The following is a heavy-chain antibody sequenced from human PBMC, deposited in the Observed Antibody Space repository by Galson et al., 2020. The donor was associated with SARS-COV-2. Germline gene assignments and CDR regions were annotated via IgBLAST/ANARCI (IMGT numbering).Heavy chain of an antibody. CDR3: ARTYYYDSSGYYFDAFDI. V-gene: IGHV5-51*01. J-gene: IGHJ3*02. D-gene: IGHD3-22*01. CDR1: GYSFTSYW. Sequence: HGESLKISCKGSGYSFTSYWIGWVRQMPGKGLEWMGIIYPGDSDTRYSPSFQGQVTISADKSISTAYLQWSSLKASDTAMYYCARTYYYDSSGYYFDAFDIWGQGTMVTVS. CDR2: IYPGDSDT.